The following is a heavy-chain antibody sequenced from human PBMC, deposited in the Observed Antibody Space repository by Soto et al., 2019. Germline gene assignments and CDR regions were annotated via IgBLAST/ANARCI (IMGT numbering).Heavy chain of an antibody. Sequence: GGSLRLSCAASGFTFSSYAMHWVRQAPGKGLEWVAVISYDGSNKYYADSVKGRFTISRDNSKNTLYLQMNSLRAEDTAVYYCAREVTTANGGRVYGYGMDAWGQGTTVTVS. J-gene: IGHJ6*02. CDR2: ISYDGSNK. D-gene: IGHD3-16*01. CDR3: AREVTTANGGRVYGYGMDA. V-gene: IGHV3-30-3*01. CDR1: GFTFSSYA.